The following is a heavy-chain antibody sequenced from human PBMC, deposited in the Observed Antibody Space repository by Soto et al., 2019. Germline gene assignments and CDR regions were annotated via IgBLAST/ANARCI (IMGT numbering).Heavy chain of an antibody. V-gene: IGHV1-18*01. CDR2: ISPYDGNT. J-gene: IGHJ6*02. CDR1: GYTFSSYG. CDR3: ARTTPYYYYAMDV. D-gene: IGHD1-1*01. Sequence: ASVKVSCKASGYTFSSYGINWVRQAPGQGLEWLGWISPYDGNTKYAQILQGRVPMTTDTSTKTAYMEVRSLRSEDTAVYYCARTTPYYYYAMDVWGQGTTVTVSS.